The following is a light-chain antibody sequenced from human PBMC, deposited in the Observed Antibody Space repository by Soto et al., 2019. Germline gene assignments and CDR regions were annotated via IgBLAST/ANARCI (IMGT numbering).Light chain of an antibody. CDR2: DAS. CDR1: QSLNTR. V-gene: IGKV1-5*01. J-gene: IGKJ1*01. CDR3: QQYKSYST. Sequence: DIPLAPAPSTPSAPVGGRVTLTCRASQSLNTRLAWYQQRPGKAPKPLIYDASTLESGAPSRFSDGGSGTEFTLTINNLQPDDLATYICQQYKSYSTFGRGTKVDIK.